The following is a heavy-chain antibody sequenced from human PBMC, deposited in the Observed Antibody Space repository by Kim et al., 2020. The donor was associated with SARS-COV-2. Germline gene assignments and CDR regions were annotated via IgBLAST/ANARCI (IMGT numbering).Heavy chain of an antibody. CDR1: GFTFSSYE. Sequence: GGSLRLSCAASGFTFSSYEMNWVCQAPGKGLECVSYISSSGSTIYYTDSVKGRFTISRDNAKNSLYLQMNSLRAEDTAVYYCARGDIVVVVAATLPYGMDVWGQGTTVTVSS. J-gene: IGHJ6*02. CDR2: ISSSGSTI. D-gene: IGHD2-15*01. CDR3: ARGDIVVVVAATLPYGMDV. V-gene: IGHV3-48*03.